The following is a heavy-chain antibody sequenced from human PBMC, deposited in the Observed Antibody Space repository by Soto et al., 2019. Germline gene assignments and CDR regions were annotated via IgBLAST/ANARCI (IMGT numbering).Heavy chain of an antibody. D-gene: IGHD6-19*01. CDR1: GDYISSYY. Sequence: QVQLQESGPGLVKPSETLSVTCTVSGDYISSYYWSWIRQPPGKGLEWIGYIYYSGSTKYNPSLKSXXTISADTSKNQFSLKLSSVTAADTAVYYCALGTPSGKTFDYWGQGTLVTVSS. J-gene: IGHJ4*02. CDR3: ALGTPSGKTFDY. CDR2: IYYSGST. V-gene: IGHV4-59*01.